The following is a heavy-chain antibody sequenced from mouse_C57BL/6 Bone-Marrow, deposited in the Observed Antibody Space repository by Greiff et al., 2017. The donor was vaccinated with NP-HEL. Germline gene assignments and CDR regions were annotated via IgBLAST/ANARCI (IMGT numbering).Heavy chain of an antibody. CDR1: GYTFPSYG. CDR3: AREGYYYGSSFYFDY. J-gene: IGHJ2*01. CDR2: IYPRSGNT. D-gene: IGHD1-1*01. V-gene: IGHV1-81*01. Sequence: QVQLQQSGAELARPGASVKLSCKASGYTFPSYGISWVKQRTGQGLEWIGEIYPRSGNTYYNEKFKGKATLTAYKSSSTAYMELRSLTSEDSAVYFCAREGYYYGSSFYFDYWGQGTTLTVSS.